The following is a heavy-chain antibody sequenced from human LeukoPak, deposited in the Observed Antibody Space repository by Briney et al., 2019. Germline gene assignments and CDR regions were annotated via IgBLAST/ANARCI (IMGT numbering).Heavy chain of an antibody. CDR1: GYTFTSYG. J-gene: IGHJ4*02. D-gene: IGHD3-3*01. CDR2: ISAYNGNT. CDR3: AGGEIQSITIFGVVIRGFDY. V-gene: IGHV1-18*01. Sequence: GASVKVSCKASGYTFTSYGISWVRQAPGQGLEWMGWISAYNGNTNYAQKLQGRVTMTTDTSTSTAYMELRSLRSEDTAVYYCAGGEIQSITIFGVVIRGFDYWGQGTLVTVSS.